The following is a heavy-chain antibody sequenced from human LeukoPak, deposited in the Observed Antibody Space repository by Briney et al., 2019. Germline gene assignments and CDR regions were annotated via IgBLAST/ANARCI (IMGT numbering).Heavy chain of an antibody. J-gene: IGHJ4*02. CDR1: EFTFINAW. CDR3: ANDYRGAFDY. CDR2: IKSKSDGGTT. D-gene: IGHD4-11*01. Sequence: GGSLTLSCAASEFTFINAWMSWVRQAPGKGLEWVGGIKSKSDGGTTDYAAPVKGRFTISRDDSKNTLYLKMNSLKTADTATYYCANDYRGAFDYWGQGTLVTVSS. V-gene: IGHV3-15*01.